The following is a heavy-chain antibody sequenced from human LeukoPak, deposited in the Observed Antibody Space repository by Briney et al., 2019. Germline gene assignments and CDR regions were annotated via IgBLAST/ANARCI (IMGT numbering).Heavy chain of an antibody. J-gene: IGHJ4*02. CDR1: GDSISSYY. D-gene: IGHD6-19*01. Sequence: SETLSLTCTVSGDSISSYYWTWIRQPPGKGLEWIGYIYHSGSATYNPSLKSRVTISVDTSKNQFSLKMTSVTAADTAVYYCARGSGWYFYWGQGTLVTVSS. CDR2: IYHSGSA. V-gene: IGHV4-59*01. CDR3: ARGSGWYFY.